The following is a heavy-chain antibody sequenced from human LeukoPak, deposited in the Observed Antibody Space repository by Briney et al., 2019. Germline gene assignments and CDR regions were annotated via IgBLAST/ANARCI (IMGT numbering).Heavy chain of an antibody. CDR3: ARGTGSGSYLIDY. CDR1: GYTFTNYA. V-gene: IGHV1-3*01. CDR2: INAGNGNT. Sequence: ASVKVSCKASGYTFTNYAMHWVRQAPGQRLEWMGLINAGNGNTQYSRKFQGRVTITRDTSASTDDMELSSLRSEDTAVYYCARGTGSGSYLIDYWGQGTLVTVSS. D-gene: IGHD1-26*01. J-gene: IGHJ4*02.